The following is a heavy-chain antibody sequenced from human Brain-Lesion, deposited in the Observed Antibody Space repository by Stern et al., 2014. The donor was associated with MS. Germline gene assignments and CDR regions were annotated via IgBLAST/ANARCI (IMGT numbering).Heavy chain of an antibody. V-gene: IGHV1-18*04. Sequence: QVQLVQSGGELKKPGPPPPAPCKASGYTFTTYGISWVRQAPGQGLEWLGWISAYNGNTNYAEKFQGRVTMTTKTSTTTAYMELRSLRPDDTAIYFCARRVYGDYAAYQDLWGQGTPVTVSS. J-gene: IGHJ5*02. CDR1: GYTFTTYG. CDR2: ISAYNGNT. CDR3: ARRVYGDYAAYQDL. D-gene: IGHD4-17*01.